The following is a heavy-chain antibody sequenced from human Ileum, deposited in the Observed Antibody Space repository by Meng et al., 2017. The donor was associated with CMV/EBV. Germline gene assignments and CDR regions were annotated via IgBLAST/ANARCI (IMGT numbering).Heavy chain of an antibody. CDR2: VYRGGNA. CDR1: GGSIRRGNW. D-gene: IGHD3-22*01. V-gene: IGHV4-4*02. J-gene: IGHJ4*02. CDR3: TTGSAYSPPGQFHQ. Sequence: GGSIRRGNWGAWGRQAPGKGLEWIGEVYRGGNAMYNPSLQSRLTISVDDSTNQVSLRLRSVTAADTAMYYCTTGSAYSPPGQFHQWGQGTLVTVSS.